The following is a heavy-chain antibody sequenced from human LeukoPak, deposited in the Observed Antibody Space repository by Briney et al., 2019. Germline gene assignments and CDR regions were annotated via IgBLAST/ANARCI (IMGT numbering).Heavy chain of an antibody. CDR2: INPNSGGT. Sequence: GASVKVSCKASGYTFTGYYMHWVRQAPGQGLEWMGWINPNSGGTNYAQKFQGWVTMTWDTSISTAYMELSRLRSDDTAVYYCARDYGDYLDAFDIWGQGTMVTVSS. V-gene: IGHV1-2*04. CDR1: GYTFTGYY. J-gene: IGHJ3*02. D-gene: IGHD4-17*01. CDR3: ARDYGDYLDAFDI.